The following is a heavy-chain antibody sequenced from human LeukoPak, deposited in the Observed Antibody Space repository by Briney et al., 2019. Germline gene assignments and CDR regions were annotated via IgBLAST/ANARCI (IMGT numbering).Heavy chain of an antibody. V-gene: IGHV4-39*01. D-gene: IGHD3-9*01. CDR3: ARRSRRGADWLLYFTNYFDY. J-gene: IGHJ4*02. CDR2: IYYSGST. Sequence: SETLSLTCTVSGGSISSSSYYWGWIRQPPGKGLEWIGSIYYSGSTYYNPSLKSRVTISVDTSKNQFSLKLSSVTAADTAVYYCARRSRRGADWLLYFTNYFDYWGQGTLVTVSS. CDR1: GGSISSSSYY.